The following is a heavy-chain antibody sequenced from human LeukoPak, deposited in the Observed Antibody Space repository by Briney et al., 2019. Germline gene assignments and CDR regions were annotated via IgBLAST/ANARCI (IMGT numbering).Heavy chain of an antibody. D-gene: IGHD4-17*01. Sequence: GGSLRLSCAASGFTFSSYAMHWVRQAPGKGLEWVAVISYDGSNKYYADSVKGRFTISRDNSKNTLYLQMNSLRAADTAVYYCARDGYYGDYVRIRWFDPWGQGTLVTVSS. J-gene: IGHJ5*02. V-gene: IGHV3-30*04. CDR1: GFTFSSYA. CDR3: ARDGYYGDYVRIRWFDP. CDR2: ISYDGSNK.